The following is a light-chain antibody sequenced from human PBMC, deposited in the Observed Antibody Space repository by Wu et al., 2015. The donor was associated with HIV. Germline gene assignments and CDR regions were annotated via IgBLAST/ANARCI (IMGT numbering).Light chain of an antibody. CDR1: QTISNW. Sequence: QMTQSPSTLSASVGDRVTITCRASQTISNWLAWYQQKPGKAPKLLIFKASNLESGVPSRLSGSGSGTEFTLSISSLQPDDFATYYCQQYNSYSRSFGPGDHAGDQT. CDR2: KAS. V-gene: IGKV1-5*03. CDR3: QQYNSYSRS. J-gene: IGKJ2*03.